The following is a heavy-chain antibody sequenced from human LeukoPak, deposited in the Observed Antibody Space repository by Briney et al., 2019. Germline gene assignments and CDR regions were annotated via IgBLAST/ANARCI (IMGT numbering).Heavy chain of an antibody. Sequence: GGCLRLSCAASGFTVSSNYMSWVRQAPGKGLEWVSVIYSGGSTYYADSVKGRFTISRDNSKNTLYLQMNSLRAEDTAVYYCAREWRFGELLDYYYYGMDVWGQGTTVTVSS. D-gene: IGHD3-10*01. CDR3: AREWRFGELLDYYYYGMDV. V-gene: IGHV3-66*01. CDR1: GFTVSSNY. CDR2: IYSGGST. J-gene: IGHJ6*02.